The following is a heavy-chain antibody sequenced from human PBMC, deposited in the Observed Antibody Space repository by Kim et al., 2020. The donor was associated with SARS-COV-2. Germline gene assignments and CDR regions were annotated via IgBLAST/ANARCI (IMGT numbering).Heavy chain of an antibody. D-gene: IGHD1-20*01. Sequence: SETLSLTCAVSGGSISSGTWWSWVRQTPGKGLEWIGDIYHSVTTNYNPSLKSRVNMSVDKPKNQVSLTLSAVTAADTAVYYCAGPRITGTTEDNYSHGMEVWGRGTTLTVSS. CDR2: IYHSVTT. V-gene: IGHV4-4*02. J-gene: IGHJ6*02. CDR3: AGPRITGTTEDNYSHGMEV. CDR1: GGSISSGTW.